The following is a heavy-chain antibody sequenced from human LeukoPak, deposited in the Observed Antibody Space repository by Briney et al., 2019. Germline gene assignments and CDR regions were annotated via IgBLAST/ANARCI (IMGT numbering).Heavy chain of an antibody. V-gene: IGHV3-49*04. CDR3: TRDSPTGKYGVDV. CDR2: IRSKAYGGTT. Sequence: PGGSLRLSCTASGFTFGDYAMSWVRQAPGKGLEWVGFIRSKAYGGTTEYAASVKGRFTISRDDSKSIAYLQMNSLKTEDTAVYYCTRDSPTGKYGVDVWGQGTTVTASS. CDR1: GFTFGDYA. J-gene: IGHJ6*02.